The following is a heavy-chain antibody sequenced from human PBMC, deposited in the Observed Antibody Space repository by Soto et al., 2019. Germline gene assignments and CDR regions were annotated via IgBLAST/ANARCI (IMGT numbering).Heavy chain of an antibody. J-gene: IGHJ4*01. CDR1: GGSISSSSSY. D-gene: IGHD6-19*01. V-gene: IGHV4-39*01. CDR3: TRRVGSGWYGDCFDY. CDR2: HYYSVCP. Sequence: PSQTLSLTCTVSGGSISSSSSYCGWISQPPGKGLEWRGSHYYSVCPYYNPSLKSRVTISVDTSKNQFSLKLSPVTAADTAVYYCTRRVGSGWYGDCFDYWGHGTLVTVSS.